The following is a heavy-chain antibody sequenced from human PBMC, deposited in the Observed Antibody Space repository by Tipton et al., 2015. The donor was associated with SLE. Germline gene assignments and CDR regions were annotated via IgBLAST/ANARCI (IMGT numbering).Heavy chain of an antibody. CDR2: TYTGST. CDR1: GGSISSDSYY. J-gene: IGHJ6*02. Sequence: TLSLTCTVSGGSISSDSYYWGWIRQPPGKGLEWIGSTYTGSTYSNPSLKSRVTISVDMSKNQFSLKLSSVTAADTAVYYCAAYCSTISCYHYYGLDVWGQGTTVTVSS. V-gene: IGHV4-39*01. D-gene: IGHD2-2*01. CDR3: AAYCSTISCYHYYGLDV.